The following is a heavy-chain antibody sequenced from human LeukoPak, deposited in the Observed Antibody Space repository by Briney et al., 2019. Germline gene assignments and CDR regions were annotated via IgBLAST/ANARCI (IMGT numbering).Heavy chain of an antibody. CDR3: ARCPEYSSSSRGYYYYYMDV. Sequence: SVKVSCKASGGTFSSYAISWVRQAPGQGLEWMGRIIPILGIANYAQKFQGRVTITADKSTSTAYMELSSLRSEDTAVYYCARCPEYSSSSRGYYYYYMDVWGKGTTVTVSS. D-gene: IGHD6-6*01. J-gene: IGHJ6*03. CDR2: IIPILGIA. V-gene: IGHV1-69*04. CDR1: GGTFSSYA.